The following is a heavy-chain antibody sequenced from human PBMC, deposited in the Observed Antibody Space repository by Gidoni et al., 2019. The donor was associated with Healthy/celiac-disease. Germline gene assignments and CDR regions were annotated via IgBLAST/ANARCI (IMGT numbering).Heavy chain of an antibody. CDR1: AFTFSDYY. Sequence: QVQLVESGGGLVKPGGSLSLSCAASAFTFSDYYMSWIRQAPGKGLEWVSYISSSGSTIYYADSVKGRFTISRDNAKNSLYLQMNSLRAEDTAVYYCARYPSDSSGYYTPIFDYWGQGTLVTVSS. V-gene: IGHV3-11*01. CDR2: ISSSGSTI. J-gene: IGHJ4*02. D-gene: IGHD3-22*01. CDR3: ARYPSDSSGYYTPIFDY.